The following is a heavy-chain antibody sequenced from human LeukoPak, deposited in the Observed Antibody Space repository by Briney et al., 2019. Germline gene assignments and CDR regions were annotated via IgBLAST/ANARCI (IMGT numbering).Heavy chain of an antibody. Sequence: ASVKVSCKASGYTFTSYDINWVRQATGQGLEWMGWMNPNSGNTGYAQKFQGRVTMTRNTSISTAYMELSSLRSEDTAVYYCARAWGTSDYYYYGMDVWGQGTTVTVSS. D-gene: IGHD1/OR15-1a*01. CDR1: GYTFTSYD. CDR2: MNPNSGNT. J-gene: IGHJ6*02. CDR3: ARAWGTSDYYYYGMDV. V-gene: IGHV1-8*01.